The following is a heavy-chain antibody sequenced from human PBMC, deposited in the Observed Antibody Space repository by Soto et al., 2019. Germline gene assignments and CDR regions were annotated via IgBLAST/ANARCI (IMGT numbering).Heavy chain of an antibody. CDR3: ARRGDSSSFIDS. CDR1: GYIFTNYW. J-gene: IGHJ4*02. CDR2: IYPGDSDT. V-gene: IGHV5-51*01. D-gene: IGHD6-19*01. Sequence: GESLKISCKVSGYIFTNYWINWVRQMPGKGLEWMGIIYPGDSDTRYNPSFQGQITISADKSINTAYLQWSSLKASDSAVYYCARRGDSSSFIDSWGQGTLVTVSS.